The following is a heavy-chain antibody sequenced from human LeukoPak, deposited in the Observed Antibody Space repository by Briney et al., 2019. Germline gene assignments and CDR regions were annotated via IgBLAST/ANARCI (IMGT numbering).Heavy chain of an antibody. J-gene: IGHJ4*02. CDR3: ARGREITYYDFWSGSQFDY. Sequence: SETLSLTCTVSGGSISSYYWSWIRQPPGKGLECIGYISYSGGTNYNPSLKSRVTISLDTSKNQFSLKLSSVTAADTAVYYCARGREITYYDFWSGSQFDYWGQGTLVTVSS. V-gene: IGHV4-59*08. CDR2: ISYSGGT. D-gene: IGHD3-3*01. CDR1: GGSISSYY.